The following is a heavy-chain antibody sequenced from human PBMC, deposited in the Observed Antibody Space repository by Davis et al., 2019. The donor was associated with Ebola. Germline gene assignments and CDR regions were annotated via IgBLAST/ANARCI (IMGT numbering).Heavy chain of an antibody. CDR1: GGSFSGYY. CDR2: INHSGST. CDR3: ARLGPRFLEWLFWFDP. J-gene: IGHJ5*02. Sequence: SETLSLTCAVYGGSFSGYYWSWIRQPPGKGLAWIGEINHSGSTNYNPSLKSRVTISVDTPKNQFSLKLSSVTAADTAVYYCARLGPRFLEWLFWFDPWGQGTLVTVSS. D-gene: IGHD3-3*01. V-gene: IGHV4-34*01.